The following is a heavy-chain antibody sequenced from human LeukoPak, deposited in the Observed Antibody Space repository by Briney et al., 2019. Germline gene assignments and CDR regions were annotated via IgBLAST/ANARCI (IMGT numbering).Heavy chain of an antibody. J-gene: IGHJ4*02. D-gene: IGHD3-22*01. CDR3: AKDGGITMIVVVPYYFDY. CDR2: IENSGGSI. V-gene: IGHV3-48*04. Sequence: GGSLRLSCAASGFALSRYSMNWVSQAPGKGLEWISYIENSGGSIYYADSVRGRFTISRDNAENSLYLQMNSLRAEDTAVYYCAKDGGITMIVVVPYYFDYWGQGTLVTVSS. CDR1: GFALSRYS.